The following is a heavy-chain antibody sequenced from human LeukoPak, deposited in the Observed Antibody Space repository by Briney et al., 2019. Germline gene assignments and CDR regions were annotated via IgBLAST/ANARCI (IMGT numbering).Heavy chain of an antibody. J-gene: IGHJ3*02. CDR2: ISSIGATI. Sequence: GGSLRLSCAASGFTFSDYSMNWVRQATGKGLEWVSYISSIGATIYYADSVKGRFTISRDNAKNSLYLQMNSLRAEDMALYYCAKAEYYHDSSGYPLGAFDIWGQGTMVTVSS. V-gene: IGHV3-11*01. CDR3: AKAEYYHDSSGYPLGAFDI. D-gene: IGHD3-22*01. CDR1: GFTFSDYS.